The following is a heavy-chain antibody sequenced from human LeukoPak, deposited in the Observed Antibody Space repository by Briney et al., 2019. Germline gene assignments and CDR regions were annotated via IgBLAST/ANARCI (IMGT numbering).Heavy chain of an antibody. V-gene: IGHV3-21*01. CDR3: AREAAEDDWLFGAFDI. CDR2: ISSSSSYI. Sequence: PGGSLRLSCAASGFTFSSYSMNWVRQAPGKGLEWVSSISSSSSYIYYADSVKGRFTISRDNAKNSLYLQMNSLRAEDTAVYYCAREAAEDDWLFGAFDIWGQGTMVTVSS. D-gene: IGHD3-9*01. J-gene: IGHJ3*02. CDR1: GFTFSSYS.